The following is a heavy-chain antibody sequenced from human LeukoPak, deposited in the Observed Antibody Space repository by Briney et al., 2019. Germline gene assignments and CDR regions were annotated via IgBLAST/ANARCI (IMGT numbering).Heavy chain of an antibody. CDR3: ARSNFGGNVHLDY. Sequence: ASVKVSCKASGYSFTSYDINWVRQATGQGLEWIGWMNPNSGDADYTQKFKGRVTFTRDTSTRTAYMELSSLGSEDTAVYYCARSNFGGNVHLDYWGRGTLVTVSS. V-gene: IGHV1-8*02. CDR2: MNPNSGDA. J-gene: IGHJ4*02. D-gene: IGHD4-23*01. CDR1: GYSFTSYD.